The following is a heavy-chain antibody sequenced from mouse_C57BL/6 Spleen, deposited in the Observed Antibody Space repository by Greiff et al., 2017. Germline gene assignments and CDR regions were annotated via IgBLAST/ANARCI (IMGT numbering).Heavy chain of an antibody. Sequence: EVNVVESGGGLVKPGGSLKLSCAASGFTFSSYTMSWVRQTPEKRLEWVATISGGGGNTYYPDSVKGRFTISRENAKNTLYLQMSSLRSEDTALYYCARRLYDGYFAYWGQGTLVPVSA. CDR1: GFTFSSYT. CDR3: ARRLYDGYFAY. J-gene: IGHJ3*01. CDR2: ISGGGGNT. D-gene: IGHD2-3*01. V-gene: IGHV5-9*01.